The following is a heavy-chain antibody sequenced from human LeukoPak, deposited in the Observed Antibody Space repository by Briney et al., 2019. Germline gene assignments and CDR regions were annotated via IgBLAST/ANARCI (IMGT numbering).Heavy chain of an antibody. CDR3: ARAPDIHTRYSNYFDP. CDR1: GGSISSYY. V-gene: IGHV4-59*01. Sequence: SETLSLTYTVSGGSISSYYWSWIRQPPGKGLEWIGYIYYSGSTNYNPSLKSRVTISVDTSKNQFSLKLSSVTAADTAVYYCARAPDIHTRYSNYFDPWGQGTLVTVSS. J-gene: IGHJ5*02. CDR2: IYYSGST. D-gene: IGHD4-11*01.